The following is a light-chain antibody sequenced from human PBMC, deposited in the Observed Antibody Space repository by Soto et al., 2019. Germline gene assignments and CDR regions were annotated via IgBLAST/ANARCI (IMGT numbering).Light chain of an antibody. Sequence: QSALTQPPSASGSLGQSVTISCTGTSSDVGGYNYVSWHQQHPGKAPKVMIYEVTKRPPGVPDRFSGSKSGNTASLTVSGLQDEDEADDYCSSFAGGGNPVLLGGGTQLTVL. CDR2: EVT. V-gene: IGLV2-8*01. CDR3: SSFAGGGNPVL. CDR1: SSDVGGYNY. J-gene: IGLJ2*01.